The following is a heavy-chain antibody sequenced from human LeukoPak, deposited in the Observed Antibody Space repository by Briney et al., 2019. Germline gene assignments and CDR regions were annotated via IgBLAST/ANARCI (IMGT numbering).Heavy chain of an antibody. Sequence: SETLSLTCTVSGGSISSSSYYWGWIRQPPGKGLEWIGSIYYSGSTYYNPSLKSRVTISVDTSENQFSLKLSSVTAADTAVYYCARPVSIEGTYYFDYWGQGTLVTVSS. CDR1: GGSISSSSYY. V-gene: IGHV4-39*01. D-gene: IGHD2/OR15-2a*01. J-gene: IGHJ4*02. CDR3: ARPVSIEGTYYFDY. CDR2: IYYSGST.